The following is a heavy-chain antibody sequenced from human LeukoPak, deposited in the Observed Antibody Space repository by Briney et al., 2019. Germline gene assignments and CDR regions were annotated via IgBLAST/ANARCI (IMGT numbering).Heavy chain of an antibody. V-gene: IGHV4-39*01. D-gene: IGHD3-22*01. Sequence: SETLSLTCTVSGGSISSSSYYWGWIRQPPGKGLEWIGSIYYSGSTYYNPSLKSRVTISVDTSKNQFSLKLSSVTAADTAVYYCASGRHYYDSSGYYFDYWGQGTLVTVSS. J-gene: IGHJ4*02. CDR2: IYYSGST. CDR3: ASGRHYYDSSGYYFDY. CDR1: GGSISSSSYY.